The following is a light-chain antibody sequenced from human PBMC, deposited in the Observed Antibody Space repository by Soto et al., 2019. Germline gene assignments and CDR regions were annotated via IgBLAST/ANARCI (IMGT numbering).Light chain of an antibody. CDR2: YDD. CDR3: AIWDDSVDGWV. V-gene: IGLV1-36*01. Sequence: QSVLTQPPSVSEAPGQRVTISCSGSNVGNKAVNWYQQLPGKAPKLLLYYDDMLSSGVSDRFSGSKSGTSASLAISGLQNDDDGDYYCAIWDDSVDGWVFGGGTK. CDR1: NVGNKA. J-gene: IGLJ3*02.